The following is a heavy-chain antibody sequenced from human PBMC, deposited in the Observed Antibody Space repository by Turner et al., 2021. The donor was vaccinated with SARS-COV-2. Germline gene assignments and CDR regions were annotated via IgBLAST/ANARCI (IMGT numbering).Heavy chain of an antibody. CDR1: GCSISRSSYY. CDR3: ARHWEVAAAAYLARFDP. V-gene: IGHV4-39*01. J-gene: IGHJ5*02. CDR2: IYYSGST. Sequence: QLQLQESGPGLVKPSETLSLTCTVSGCSISRSSYYWGWIRQPPGKGLEWIGSIYYSGSTYYNPSLKSRVTISVDTSKNQFSLKLTSVTAADTAVYFCARHWEVAAAAYLARFDPWGQGTLVTVSS. D-gene: IGHD6-13*01.